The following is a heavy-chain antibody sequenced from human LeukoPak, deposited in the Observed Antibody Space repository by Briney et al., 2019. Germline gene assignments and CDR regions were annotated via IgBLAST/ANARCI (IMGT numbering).Heavy chain of an antibody. CDR1: GVSISSYY. CDR3: ARGVNSGYFDY. J-gene: IGHJ4*02. Sequence: SETLSLTCTVSGVSISSYYWNWIRQPPGKGLEWIGYIYYSGSTTYNPSPKSRVTISVDTSKIQFSLKLTSVTAADTAVYYCARGVNSGYFDYCGQGTLVTVSS. V-gene: IGHV4-59*01. CDR2: IYYSGST. D-gene: IGHD1-26*01.